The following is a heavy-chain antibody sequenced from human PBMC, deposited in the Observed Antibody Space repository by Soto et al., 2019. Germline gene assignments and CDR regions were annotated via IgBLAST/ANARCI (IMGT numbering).Heavy chain of an antibody. J-gene: IGHJ4*02. CDR3: AQLALWFGEFGRGY. D-gene: IGHD3-10*01. CDR2: ISNNGDAT. Sequence: EVFLSESGGGVTQPGGSLRLSCAAPGIKFSDSAMSWVRPAPGKGLEWVSSISNNGDATYYADSVKGRFHISRDNSEKTVFLEMTSLRVEDTAVYFCAQLALWFGEFGRGYWGQGALVNVSS. V-gene: IGHV3-23*01. CDR1: GIKFSDSA.